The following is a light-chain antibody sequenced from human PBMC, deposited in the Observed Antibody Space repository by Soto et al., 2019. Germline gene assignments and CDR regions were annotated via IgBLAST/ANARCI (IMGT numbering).Light chain of an antibody. CDR2: DAS. Sequence: EIVLTQSPDTLSLSPGERATLSCRASQSVGNNFLAWYQQKPGQAPTLLIYDASSRASGLPDRFSGGGSGTDFTLTVSRLELEDFAVYFCQQHGSSPLTFGGGTKVDIK. CDR3: QQHGSSPLT. J-gene: IGKJ4*01. V-gene: IGKV3-20*01. CDR1: QSVGNNF.